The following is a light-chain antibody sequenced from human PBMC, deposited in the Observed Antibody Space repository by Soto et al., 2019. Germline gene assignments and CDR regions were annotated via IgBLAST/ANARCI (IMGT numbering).Light chain of an antibody. CDR3: CSYAGSYTYV. J-gene: IGLJ1*01. V-gene: IGLV2-11*01. Sequence: QPVLTQPRSVSGSPGQSITISCTGSSSDVGGYEYVSWFQQDPGKAPKLMIYDVSARPSGVPNRFSGSKSGSTASLTISGVQADDEGDYYCCSYAGSYTYVFGTGTRSPS. CDR1: SSDVGGYEY. CDR2: DVS.